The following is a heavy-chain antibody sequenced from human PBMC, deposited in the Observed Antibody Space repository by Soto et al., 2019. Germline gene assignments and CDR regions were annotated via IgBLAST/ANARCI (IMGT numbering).Heavy chain of an antibody. CDR3: ARDPRYCSGGSCFCYFDY. D-gene: IGHD2-15*01. V-gene: IGHV3-23*01. Sequence: PGGSLRLSCAASGFTFSSYAMSWVRQAPGKGLEWVSAISGSGGSTYYADSVKGRFTISRDNSKNTLYLQMNSLRAEDTAVYYFARDPRYCSGGSCFCYFDYWGHGTLVTVSS. J-gene: IGHJ4*01. CDR1: GFTFSSYA. CDR2: ISGSGGST.